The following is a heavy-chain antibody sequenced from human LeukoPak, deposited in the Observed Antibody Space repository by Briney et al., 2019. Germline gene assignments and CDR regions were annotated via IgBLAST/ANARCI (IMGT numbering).Heavy chain of an antibody. J-gene: IGHJ4*02. V-gene: IGHV3-74*01. CDR1: GFTFSTYC. CDR3: VRDFRSADY. Sequence: GGSLRLSCAASGFTFSTYCMHWVRQAAGKGPMWVSRICPDGTVTNYADSVKARFIISRDNARNTVYLQMNSLRVEDTAVYYCVRDFRSADYWGQGTLLTVSS. CDR2: ICPDGTVT.